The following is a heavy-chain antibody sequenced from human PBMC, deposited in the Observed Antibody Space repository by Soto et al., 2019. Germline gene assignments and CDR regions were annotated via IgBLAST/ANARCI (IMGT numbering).Heavy chain of an antibody. CDR2: IYYTGST. J-gene: IGHJ3*02. V-gene: IGHV4-31*03. Sequence: QVQLQESGPGLVKPSQTLSLTCTVSGVSISSGGYYWSWIRQHPGKGLEWIGYIYYTGSTYYNPSLKSRVTMSLDTSKNQFSLKLSSVTVADTALYYCARGSQLERDAFDIWGQGTMVTVSS. CDR3: ARGSQLERDAFDI. CDR1: GVSISSGGYY. D-gene: IGHD1-1*01.